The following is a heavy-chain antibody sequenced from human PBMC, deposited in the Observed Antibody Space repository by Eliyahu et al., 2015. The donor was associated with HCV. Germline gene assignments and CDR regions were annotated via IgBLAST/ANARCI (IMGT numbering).Heavy chain of an antibody. Sequence: QLQLQESGPGLVKPSETLSLTCNVSGGSISSTTNXWGWIRQPPGKGLEWIGSVYYSESPYYNPSLKSRATISVDTSKNQFSLRLKSVTAADTAVYYCARPVADAYNYYFDFWGQGTLVTVSS. D-gene: IGHD5-24*01. V-gene: IGHV4-39*01. CDR2: VYYSESP. CDR3: ARPVADAYNYYFDF. CDR1: GGSISSTTNX. J-gene: IGHJ4*02.